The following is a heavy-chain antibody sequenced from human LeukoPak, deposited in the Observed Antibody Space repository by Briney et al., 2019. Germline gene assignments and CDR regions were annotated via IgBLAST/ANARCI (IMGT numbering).Heavy chain of an antibody. CDR2: ISHSGST. CDR3: ARVMDILTGFDY. J-gene: IGHJ4*02. V-gene: IGHV4-38-2*02. CDR1: GYSISSGYY. D-gene: IGHD3-9*01. Sequence: PSETLSLTCTVSGYSISSGYYWGWIRQPPGKGLEWIGSISHSGSTYYNPSLKSRVTISVDTSKNQFSLKLSSVTAADTVVYYCARVMDILTGFDYWGQGTLVTVSS.